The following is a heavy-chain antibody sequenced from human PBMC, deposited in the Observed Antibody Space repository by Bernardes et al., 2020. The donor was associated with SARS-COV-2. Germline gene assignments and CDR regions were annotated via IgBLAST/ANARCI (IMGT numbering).Heavy chain of an antibody. J-gene: IGHJ6*02. Sequence: ASVKVSCKASGYTFTSYDINWVRQATGQGLEWMGWMNPNSGNTGYAQKFQGRVTMTRNTSISTAYMELSSLRSEDTAVYYCARGTLIPAAIVGYYYGMDVWGQGTTVTVSS. D-gene: IGHD2-2*01. V-gene: IGHV1-8*01. CDR1: GYTFTSYD. CDR3: ARGTLIPAAIVGYYYGMDV. CDR2: MNPNSGNT.